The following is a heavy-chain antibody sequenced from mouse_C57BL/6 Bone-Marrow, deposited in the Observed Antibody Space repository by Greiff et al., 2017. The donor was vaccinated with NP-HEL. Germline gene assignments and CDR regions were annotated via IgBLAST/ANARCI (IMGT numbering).Heavy chain of an antibody. CDR1: GYTFTSYW. D-gene: IGHD2-3*01. V-gene: IGHV1-50*01. Sequence: VQLQQPGAELVKPGASVKLSCKASGYTFTSYWMQWVKQRPGQGLEWIGEIDPSDSYTNYNQKFKGKATLTVDTSSSTAYMQLSSLTSEDSAVYCCARPSRDDGYYLAWFAYWGQGTLVTVSA. CDR3: ARPSRDDGYYLAWFAY. J-gene: IGHJ3*01. CDR2: IDPSDSYT.